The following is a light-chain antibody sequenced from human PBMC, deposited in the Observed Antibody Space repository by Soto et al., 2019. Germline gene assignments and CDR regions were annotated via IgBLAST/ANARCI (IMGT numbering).Light chain of an antibody. CDR1: ESVSIN. CDR3: QQYNNWLT. CDR2: GAS. V-gene: IGKV3-15*01. Sequence: EIGMTQSPATLSVSPGERATLSCRASESVSINLAWYQQKPGQAPRLLIYGASTRATGIPARFSGSGSGTEFTLTISSLQSEDFALYYCQQYNNWLTFGGGTKVEIK. J-gene: IGKJ4*01.